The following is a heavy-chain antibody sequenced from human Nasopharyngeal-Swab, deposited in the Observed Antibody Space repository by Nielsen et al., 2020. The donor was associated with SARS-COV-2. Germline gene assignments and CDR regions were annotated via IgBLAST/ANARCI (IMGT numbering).Heavy chain of an antibody. CDR2: IYWDDDK. CDR1: GFSLSTSGVG. CDR3: AHKGDSSAYFDY. V-gene: IGHV2-5*02. D-gene: IGHD3-22*01. J-gene: IGHJ4*02. Sequence: SGPTPVKPTQTLTLTCTFSGFSLSTSGVGVGWIRQPPGKALEWLALIYWDDDKRYSSSLKSRLTITKDTSKNQMVLTLTNMDPVDTATYYCAHKGDSSAYFDYWGQGTLVTVSS.